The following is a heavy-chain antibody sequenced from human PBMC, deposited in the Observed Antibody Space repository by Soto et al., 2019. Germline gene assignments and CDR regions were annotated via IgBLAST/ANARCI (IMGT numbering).Heavy chain of an antibody. CDR3: AKDDPYYYDSSGYLYYYYYGMDV. Sequence: GGSLRLSCAASGFTFSSYAMSWVRQAPGKGLEWVSAISGSGGSTYYADSGKGRFTISRDNSKNTLYLQMNSLRAEDTAVYYCAKDDPYYYDSSGYLYYYYYGMDVWGQGTTVTVSS. J-gene: IGHJ6*02. CDR1: GFTFSSYA. CDR2: ISGSGGST. V-gene: IGHV3-23*01. D-gene: IGHD3-22*01.